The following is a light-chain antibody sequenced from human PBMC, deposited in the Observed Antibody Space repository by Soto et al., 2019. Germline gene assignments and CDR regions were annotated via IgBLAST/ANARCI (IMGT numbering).Light chain of an antibody. CDR3: QQYSYSPRT. CDR1: QSIKNNY. J-gene: IGKJ1*01. V-gene: IGKV3-20*01. Sequence: ETVLTQSPGTLSLSPGESATLSCRASQSIKNNYLRWYQQKPGQAPRLLIYGASDRATGIPDRFSGSGSGTDFTLTISRLEPEECAVYYCQQYSYSPRTFGQGTKVEIK. CDR2: GAS.